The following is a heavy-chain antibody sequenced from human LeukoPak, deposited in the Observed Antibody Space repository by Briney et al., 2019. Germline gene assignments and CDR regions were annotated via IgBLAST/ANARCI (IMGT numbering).Heavy chain of an antibody. D-gene: IGHD4-17*01. CDR3: ARVTVPNWFDP. Sequence: SETPSLTCTVSGGSISSYYWSWIRQPPGKGLEWIGYIYYSGSTNYNPSLKSRVTISVDTSKNQFSLKLSSVTAADTAVYYCARVTVPNWFDPWGQGTLVTVSS. J-gene: IGHJ5*02. CDR2: IYYSGST. CDR1: GGSISSYY. V-gene: IGHV4-59*01.